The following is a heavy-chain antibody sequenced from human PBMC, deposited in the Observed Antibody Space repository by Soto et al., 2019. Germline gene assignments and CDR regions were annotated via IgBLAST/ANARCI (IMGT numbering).Heavy chain of an antibody. CDR1: RESLTGYD. D-gene: IGHD2-21*02. CDR2: VNESGDA. CDR3: ARDLWGYCGTDCYPLDV. J-gene: IGHJ6*02. Sequence: SETLSLTCAVARESLTGYDWSWIRQSSGKGLEWIGEVNESGDANYSPTLKGRVTISVDTSKNQFSLKLNSVTAADTAVYYCARDLWGYCGTDCYPLDVWGQGTTVT. V-gene: IGHV4-34*01.